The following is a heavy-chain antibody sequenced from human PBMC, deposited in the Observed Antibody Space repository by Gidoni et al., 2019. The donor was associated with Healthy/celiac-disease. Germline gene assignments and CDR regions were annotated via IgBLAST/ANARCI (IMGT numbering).Heavy chain of an antibody. CDR3: SRGGATTYYDYVWGSYRFFLDY. Sequence: QVQLVQSGAEVKKPGASVKVSCKASGYTFTSYGIRWVRQAPGQGLEWMGWISAYNGNRNHATKLQGQVTSTTDPSTSTGYMEWRSLRSDDTAVYYCSRGGATTYYDYVWGSYRFFLDYLGQGTLVTVSS. D-gene: IGHD3-16*02. CDR1: GYTFTSYG. V-gene: IGHV1-18*01. J-gene: IGHJ4*02. CDR2: ISAYNGNR.